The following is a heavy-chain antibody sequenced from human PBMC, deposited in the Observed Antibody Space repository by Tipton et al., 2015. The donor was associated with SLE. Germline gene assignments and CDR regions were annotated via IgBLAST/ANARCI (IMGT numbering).Heavy chain of an antibody. CDR1: GGSISSYY. J-gene: IGHJ4*02. CDR3: ARRAAGTDY. Sequence: TLSLTCTVSGGSISSYYWSWIRQPPGKGLEWIGYIYYSGSTNYNPSLKSRVTISVDTSKNHFSLKLSSVTAADTAVYYCARRAAGTDYWGQGTLVTVSS. D-gene: IGHD6-13*01. CDR2: IYYSGST. V-gene: IGHV4-59*12.